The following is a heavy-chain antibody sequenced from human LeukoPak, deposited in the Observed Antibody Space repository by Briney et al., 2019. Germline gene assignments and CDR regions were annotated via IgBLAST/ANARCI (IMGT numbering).Heavy chain of an antibody. J-gene: IGHJ4*02. CDR3: ASYDFWSGTVDY. V-gene: IGHV4-34*01. Sequence: PSETLSLTCAVYGGSFSGSYWSWIRQPPGKGLEWIGEIYHSGSTNYNPSLKSRVTISVDTSKNQFSLKLSSVTAADTAVYYCASYDFWSGTVDYWGQGTLVTVSS. CDR1: GGSFSGSY. CDR2: IYHSGST. D-gene: IGHD3-3*01.